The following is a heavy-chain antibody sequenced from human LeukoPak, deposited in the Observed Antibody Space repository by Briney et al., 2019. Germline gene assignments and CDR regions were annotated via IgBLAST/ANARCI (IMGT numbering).Heavy chain of an antibody. CDR2: ISYDGSNK. J-gene: IGHJ6*03. CDR1: GFTFNSYG. D-gene: IGHD3-10*01. CDR3: AKSGVVWFGEFSPKRCYYMDV. V-gene: IGHV3-30*18. Sequence: PGRSLRLSCAASGFTFNSYGMHWVRQAPGKGLEWVAVISYDGSNKHYADSVKGRFTISRDNSKNTLYLQMNGLRAEDTAVYYCAKSGVVWFGEFSPKRCYYMDVWGKGTTVTVSS.